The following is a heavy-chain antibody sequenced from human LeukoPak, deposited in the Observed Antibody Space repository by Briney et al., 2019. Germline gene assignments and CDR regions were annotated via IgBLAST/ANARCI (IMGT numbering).Heavy chain of an antibody. CDR2: IKQDGSEK. J-gene: IGHJ4*02. V-gene: IGHV3-7*01. Sequence: GGSLRLSCAASGFTFSNYRMNWVRQAPGKGLEWVANIKQDGSEKYYVDSVKGRFTVSRDNAKNSLFLQMNSLRAEDSAVYYCARDTRTFDFWGQGTLVTVSS. D-gene: IGHD1-26*01. CDR3: ARDTRTFDF. CDR1: GFTFSNYR.